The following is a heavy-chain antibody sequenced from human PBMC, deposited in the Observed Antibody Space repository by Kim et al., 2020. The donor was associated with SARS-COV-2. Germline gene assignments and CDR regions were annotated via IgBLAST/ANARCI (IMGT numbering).Heavy chain of an antibody. V-gene: IGHV4-59*08. CDR3: ARYRTMTTRHYYYMDV. Sequence: SETLSLTCTVSGGSISGYYWSWIRQPPGKGLEWIGYIYYSGSTNYNPSLKSRVTISIDTSKNQFSLKLSSVTAADTAVYYCARYRTMTTRHYYYMDVWGKGTTVTVSS. CDR2: IYYSGST. J-gene: IGHJ6*03. CDR1: GGSISGYY. D-gene: IGHD4-4*01.